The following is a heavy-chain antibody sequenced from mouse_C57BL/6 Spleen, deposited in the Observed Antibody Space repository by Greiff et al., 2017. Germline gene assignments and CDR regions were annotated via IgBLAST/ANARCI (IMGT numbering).Heavy chain of an antibody. CDR3: ARASPYYYPRP. J-gene: IGHJ2*01. CDR2: INPSNGGT. D-gene: IGHD1-1*01. Sequence: QVQLQQPGTELVKPGASVKLSCKASGYTFTSYWMHWVKQRPGQGLAWIGNINPSNGGTNYNEKFKSKATLTVDKSASTAYMQLSSLTSEDSAVYYCARASPYYYPRPWGQGTTLTVSS. CDR1: GYTFTSYW. V-gene: IGHV1-53*01.